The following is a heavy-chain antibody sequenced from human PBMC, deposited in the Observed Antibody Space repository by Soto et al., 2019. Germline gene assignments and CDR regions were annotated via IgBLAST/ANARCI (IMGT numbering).Heavy chain of an antibody. V-gene: IGHV3-23*01. J-gene: IGHJ4*02. CDR2: ISTSGGST. CDR1: GFTFSSYW. D-gene: IGHD5-18*01. Sequence: GGSLRLSCAASGFTFSSYWIHWVRQAPGKGLEWVSTISTSGGSTYSADSVKGRFTISRDNSKNTLYLQMNSLRAEDTAVYYCARDGLGAYTYGSYYFDYWGQGTLVTVSS. CDR3: ARDGLGAYTYGSYYFDY.